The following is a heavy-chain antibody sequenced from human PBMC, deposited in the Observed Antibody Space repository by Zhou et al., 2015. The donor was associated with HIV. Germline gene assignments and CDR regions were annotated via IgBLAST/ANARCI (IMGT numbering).Heavy chain of an antibody. J-gene: IGHJ4*02. V-gene: IGHV1-69*02. CDR1: GGTFSSYT. D-gene: IGHD2-2*02. CDR2: IIPILGIA. Sequence: QVQLVQSGAEVKKPGSSVKVSCKASGGTFSSYTISWVRQAPGQGLEWMGRIIPILGIANYAQKFQGRVTITADKSTSTAYMELSSLRSEDTAVYYCARAICSSTSCYTMELDYWGQGTLVTVSS. CDR3: ARAICSSTSCYTMELDY.